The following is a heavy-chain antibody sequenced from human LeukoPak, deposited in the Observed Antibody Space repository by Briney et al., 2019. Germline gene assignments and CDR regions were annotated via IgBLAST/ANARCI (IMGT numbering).Heavy chain of an antibody. CDR3: ARGGWVWVTAIPNFDY. CDR2: IYYSGST. Sequence: SETLSLTCTVSGGSISSSSYYWGWIRQPPGKGLEWIGSIYYSGSTYYIPSLKSRVTISVDTSKNQFSLKLSSVTAADTAVYYCARGGWVWVTAIPNFDYWGQGTLVTVSS. J-gene: IGHJ4*02. D-gene: IGHD2-21*02. CDR1: GGSISSSSYY. V-gene: IGHV4-39*07.